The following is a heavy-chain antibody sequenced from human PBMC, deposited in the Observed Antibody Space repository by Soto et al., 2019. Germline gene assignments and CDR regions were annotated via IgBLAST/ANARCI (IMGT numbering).Heavy chain of an antibody. Sequence: ASVKVSCTASGYTFTSYDINWVRQATGQGLEWMGWMNPNSGNTGYAQKFQGRVTMTRNTSISTAYRELSSLRSEDTAVYYCARPLGLVVAATAFDPWGQGTLVTVSS. CDR2: MNPNSGNT. V-gene: IGHV1-8*01. CDR3: ARPLGLVVAATAFDP. J-gene: IGHJ5*02. D-gene: IGHD2-15*01. CDR1: GYTFTSYD.